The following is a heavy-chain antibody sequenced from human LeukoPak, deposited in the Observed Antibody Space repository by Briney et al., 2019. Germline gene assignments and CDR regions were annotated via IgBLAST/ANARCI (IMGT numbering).Heavy chain of an antibody. J-gene: IGHJ3*02. V-gene: IGHV3-23*01. D-gene: IGHD6-19*01. CDR3: AKGSGGSGWYLPFDI. Sequence: GGSLRLSCAASGFTFSSYGMSWVRQAPGKGLEWVSPISSGGGTTYYADSVKGRFTISRDNSRNTLYLQMNSLRAEDTAVYYCAKGSGGSGWYLPFDIWGQGTMVTVSS. CDR1: GFTFSSYG. CDR2: ISSGGGTT.